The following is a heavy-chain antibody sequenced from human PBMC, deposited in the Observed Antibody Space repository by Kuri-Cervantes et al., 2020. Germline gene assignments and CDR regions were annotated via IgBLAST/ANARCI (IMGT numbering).Heavy chain of an antibody. CDR3: SHPRHSSGWYFDY. J-gene: IGHJ4*02. CDR2: ISYDGSNK. V-gene: IGHV3-30-3*01. Sequence: GESLKISCAASGFTFSSYAMHWVRQAPGKGLEWVAVISYDGSNKYYAESVKGRFTISRDNSKNTLYLQMNSLRAEDTAVYYCSHPRHSSGWYFDYWGQGTLVTVSS. CDR1: GFTFSSYA. D-gene: IGHD3-22*01.